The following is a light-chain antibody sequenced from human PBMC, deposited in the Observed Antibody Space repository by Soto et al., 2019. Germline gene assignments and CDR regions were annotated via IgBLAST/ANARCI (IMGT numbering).Light chain of an antibody. CDR2: EVS. Sequence: QSALTQPASVSGSPGQSITISCTGSSSDVGGYDYVSWYQQHADKAPKLMIYEVSNRPSGVSNRFSGFKSGNTASLTISGLQAEDEADYYCSSYTTRSTRVFGGGTKVTVL. CDR1: SSDVGGYDY. CDR3: SSYTTRSTRV. V-gene: IGLV2-14*01. J-gene: IGLJ3*02.